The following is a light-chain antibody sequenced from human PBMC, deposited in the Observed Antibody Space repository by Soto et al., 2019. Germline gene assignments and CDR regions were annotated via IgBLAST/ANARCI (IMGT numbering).Light chain of an antibody. V-gene: IGKV3-15*01. CDR3: QQYDNWPWT. J-gene: IGKJ1*01. CDR2: GAS. CDR1: QSVRSN. Sequence: VVRTLSASTLSVSTRVRATLYCRASQSVRSNLAWYQQKPDQVPRLLIYGASTRATGIPAKLSGSGSGTEFTLTISSLQSEDFAVYYCQQYDNWPWTFGQGTKVDIK.